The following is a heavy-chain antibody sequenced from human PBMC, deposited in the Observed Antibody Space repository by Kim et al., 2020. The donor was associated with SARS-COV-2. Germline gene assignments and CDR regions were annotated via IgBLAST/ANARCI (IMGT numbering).Heavy chain of an antibody. D-gene: IGHD2-2*02. CDR2: INAGNGNT. J-gene: IGHJ6*03. V-gene: IGHV1-3*01. CDR3: ARDRAPDCSSTSCYTWELLSAAYYYYYYMDV. Sequence: ASVKVSCKASGYTFTSYAMHWVRQAPGQRLEWMGWINAGNGNTKYSQKFQGRVTITRDTSASTAYMELSSLRSEDTAVYYCARDRAPDCSSTSCYTWELLSAAYYYYYYMDVWAKGPRSPSP. CDR1: GYTFTSYA.